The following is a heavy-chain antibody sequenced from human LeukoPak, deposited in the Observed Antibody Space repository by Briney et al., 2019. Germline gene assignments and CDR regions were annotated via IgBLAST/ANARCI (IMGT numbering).Heavy chain of an antibody. V-gene: IGHV1-69*04. CDR2: IIPILGIA. CDR1: GGTFSSYA. J-gene: IGHJ4*02. CDR3: ARSPDYYDSSGYRDY. D-gene: IGHD3-22*01. Sequence: GASVKVSCKASGGTFSSYAISWVRQAPGQGLEWMGRIIPILGIANYAQKFQGRVTITADKSTSTAYMELSSLGSEDTAVYYCARSPDYYDSSGYRDYWGQGTLVTVSS.